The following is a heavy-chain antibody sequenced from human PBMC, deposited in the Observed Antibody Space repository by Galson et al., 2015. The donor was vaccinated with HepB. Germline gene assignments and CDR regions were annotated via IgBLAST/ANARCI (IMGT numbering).Heavy chain of an antibody. CDR3: ARYWGIAAAGTYNWFDP. V-gene: IGHV4-59*01. D-gene: IGHD6-13*01. CDR2: IYYSGST. CDR1: GGSISSYY. Sequence: ETLSLTCTVSGGSISSYYWSWIRQPPGKGLEWIGYIYYSGSTNYNPSLKSRVTISVDTSKNQFSLKLSSVTAADTAVYYCARYWGIAAAGTYNWFDPWGQGTLVTVSS. J-gene: IGHJ5*02.